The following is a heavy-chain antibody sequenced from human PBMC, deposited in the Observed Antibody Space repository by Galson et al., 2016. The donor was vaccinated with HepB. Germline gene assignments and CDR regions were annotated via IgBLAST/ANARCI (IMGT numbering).Heavy chain of an antibody. D-gene: IGHD5-12*01. V-gene: IGHV3-30*18. CDR2: ISYDGSNK. Sequence: SLRLSCAASGFTFSSYGMHWVRQAPGKGLEWVAVISYDGSNKYYADSVKGRFTTSRDNSKNTLYLQMNSLRAEDTAVYYCAKGGSGYDLTFDYWGQGTLVTVSS. J-gene: IGHJ4*02. CDR3: AKGGSGYDLTFDY. CDR1: GFTFSSYG.